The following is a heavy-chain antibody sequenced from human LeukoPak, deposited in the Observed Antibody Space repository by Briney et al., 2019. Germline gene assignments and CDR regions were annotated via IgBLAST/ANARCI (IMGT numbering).Heavy chain of an antibody. D-gene: IGHD6-13*01. CDR2: IYYSGST. V-gene: IGHV4-30-4*01. CDR1: GGSISSGDYY. CDR3: ARGIAAAGITHYYYGMDV. J-gene: IGHJ6*02. Sequence: PSETLSLTCTVSGGSISSGDYYWSWIRQPPGKGLEWIGYIYYSGSTYYNPSLKSRVTISVDTSKNQFSLKLSSVTAADTAVYYCARGIAAAGITHYYYGMDVWGHGTTVTVSS.